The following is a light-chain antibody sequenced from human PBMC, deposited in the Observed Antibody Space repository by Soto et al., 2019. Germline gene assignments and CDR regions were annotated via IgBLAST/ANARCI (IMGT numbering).Light chain of an antibody. Sequence: EIVLTQSPATLSLSPGERATLSCRASQSVSSYLAWYQQKPGQAPRLLIYDASNRATGIPARFSGSGSETDFTLTISSLEPEDFAVYYCQQRSNWPLTTFGGGTKVEIK. V-gene: IGKV3-11*01. CDR3: QQRSNWPLTT. J-gene: IGKJ4*01. CDR1: QSVSSY. CDR2: DAS.